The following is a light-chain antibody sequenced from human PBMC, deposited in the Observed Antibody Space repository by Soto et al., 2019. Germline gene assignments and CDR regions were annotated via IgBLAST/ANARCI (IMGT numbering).Light chain of an antibody. V-gene: IGLV4-69*01. J-gene: IGLJ2*01. CDR2: VNSDGRH. CDR1: SGHSRYA. CDR3: QTWGTGTVV. Sequence: QPVLTQSPSASASLGASVKLTCTLSSGHSRYAIAWHQQQPGKGPRYLMRVNSDGRHIKGDGIPDRFSGSSSGAERYLTISSLQSEDEADYYCQTWGTGTVVFGGGTKLTVL.